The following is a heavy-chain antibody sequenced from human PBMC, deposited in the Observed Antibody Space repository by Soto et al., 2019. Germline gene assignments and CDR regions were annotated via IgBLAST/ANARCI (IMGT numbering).Heavy chain of an antibody. CDR1: GFAFSSFG. CDR3: AKDWNDANYDYGTDV. D-gene: IGHD1-1*01. V-gene: IGHV3-30*18. CDR2: ISHDGSKK. Sequence: QVQLVESGGGVVQPGRSLRLSCVASGFAFSSFGMHWVRQAPGKGLEWVAFISHDGSKKKFVDSVKGRFTISRDDSENTLYLQRNSLRADDTAVYFCAKDWNDANYDYGTDVWGQGTTVTVSS. J-gene: IGHJ6*02.